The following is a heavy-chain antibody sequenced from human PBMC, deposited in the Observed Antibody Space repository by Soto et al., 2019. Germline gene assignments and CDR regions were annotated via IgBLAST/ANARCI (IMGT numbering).Heavy chain of an antibody. CDR2: ISSSSSYI. CDR1: GFTFSSYS. D-gene: IGHD3-3*01. V-gene: IGHV3-21*01. J-gene: IGHJ4*02. CDR3: AREYDLWSGKDY. Sequence: EVQLVESGGGLVKPGGSLRLSCAASGFTFSSYSMNWVRQAPGKGLEGVSSISSSSSYIYYADSVKCRFTISRDNAKNSLYLQMNSLRAEDTAVYYCAREYDLWSGKDYWGQGTLVTVSS.